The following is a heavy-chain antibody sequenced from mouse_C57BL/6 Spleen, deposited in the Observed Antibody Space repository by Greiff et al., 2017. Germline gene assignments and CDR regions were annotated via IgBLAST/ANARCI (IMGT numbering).Heavy chain of an antibody. J-gene: IGHJ4*01. Sequence: VQLQQSGAELARPGASVKLSCKASGYTFTSYGISWVKQRTGQGLEWIGEIYPRSGNTYYNEKFKGKATRTADKSSSTAYMELRSLTSEDSAVYFCARRYDYGYYAMDYWGQGTSVTVSS. D-gene: IGHD2-4*01. CDR1: GYTFTSYG. V-gene: IGHV1-81*01. CDR3: ARRYDYGYYAMDY. CDR2: IYPRSGNT.